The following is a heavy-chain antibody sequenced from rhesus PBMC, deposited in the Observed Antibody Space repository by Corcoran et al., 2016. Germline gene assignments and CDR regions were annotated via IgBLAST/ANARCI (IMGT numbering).Heavy chain of an antibody. CDR2: ISPYNGNK. CDR1: GYTFTSYY. V-gene: IGHV1-1*01. J-gene: IGHJ1*01. D-gene: IGHD5-42*01. Sequence: QVQLVPSGAEIKQPGASVKLSCKASGYTFTSYYMHWVRQAPGQGLEWIGLISPYNGNKGHATNFEVRGSITTDTSTSTGYMELSSLRSEDTAVYYCTREGIRERYFEFWGQGALVTVSS. CDR3: TREGIRERYFEF.